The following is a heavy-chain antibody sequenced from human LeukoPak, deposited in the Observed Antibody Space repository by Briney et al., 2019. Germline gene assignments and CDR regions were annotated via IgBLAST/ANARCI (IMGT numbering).Heavy chain of an antibody. D-gene: IGHD4-17*01. V-gene: IGHV4-34*01. J-gene: IGHJ4*02. CDR2: INHSGST. CDR3: ARRVAVTTGFDY. Sequence: PSETLSLTCGVYGGSFSGYYWSWIRQPPGKGLEWIGEINHSGSTNYNPSLKSRVTISVDTSKNQFSLKLSSVTAADTAVYYCARRVAVTTGFDYWGQGTLVTVSS. CDR1: GGSFSGYY.